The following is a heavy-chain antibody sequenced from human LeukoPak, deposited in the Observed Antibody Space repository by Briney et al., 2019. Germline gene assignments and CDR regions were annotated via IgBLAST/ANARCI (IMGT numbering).Heavy chain of an antibody. CDR1: GFTFNNYA. D-gene: IGHD4-23*01. V-gene: IGHV3-23*01. CDR3: AKDWTTVVTPKGYYFGS. J-gene: IGHJ4*02. CDR2: ISTTGGST. Sequence: GGSLRLSCAASGFTFNNYAMSWVRQAPGKGMEWVSGISTTGGSTYYADSVKGRFTISRDNSNNTLYLQMNSLRGDDTAVYYCAKDWTTVVTPKGYYFGSWGQGTLVTVSS.